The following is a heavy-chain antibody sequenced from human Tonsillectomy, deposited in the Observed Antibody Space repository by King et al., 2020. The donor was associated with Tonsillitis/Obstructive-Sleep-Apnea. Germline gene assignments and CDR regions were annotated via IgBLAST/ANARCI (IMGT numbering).Heavy chain of an antibody. CDR3: ARDDANIVVVPAATRDYYYYYMDV. J-gene: IGHJ6*03. V-gene: IGHV1-69*09. CDR2: IIPILGIA. Sequence: VQLVESGAEVKKPGSSVKVSCKASGGTFSSYAISWVRQAPGQGLEWMGRIIPILGIANYAQKFQGRVTITADKSTSTAYMELSSLRSEDTAVYYCARDDANIVVVPAATRDYYYYYMDVWGKGTTVTVSS. D-gene: IGHD2-2*01. CDR1: GGTFSSYA.